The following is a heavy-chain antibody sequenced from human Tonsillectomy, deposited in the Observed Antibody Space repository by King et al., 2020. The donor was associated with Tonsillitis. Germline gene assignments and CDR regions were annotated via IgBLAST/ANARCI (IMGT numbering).Heavy chain of an antibody. J-gene: IGHJ4*02. V-gene: IGHV4-34*01. Sequence: VQLQQWGAGLLKPSETLSLTCAVYGGSFSTYYWSWIRQPPGKGLEWIGEINHSGSTNYNPSLKSRVTISVDTFKNQFSLKVSSVTAADTALYYCARGSLTIFGVAPHYWGQGTLVTVSS. CDR1: GGSFSTYY. CDR2: INHSGST. CDR3: ARGSLTIFGVAPHY. D-gene: IGHD3-3*01.